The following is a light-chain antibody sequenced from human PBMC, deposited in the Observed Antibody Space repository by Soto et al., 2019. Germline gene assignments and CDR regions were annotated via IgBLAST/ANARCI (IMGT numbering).Light chain of an antibody. V-gene: IGKV1-12*01. CDR1: QGISSW. Sequence: DIQMTQSPSSVSASVGDRFTITCRASQGISSWLAWYQQKPGKAPKLLIYAASSLQSGVPSRFSGSRSGPDFTLTISSLQSEDFAEYHCQQYNNWPQTFGQGTKVDI. J-gene: IGKJ1*01. CDR3: QQYNNWPQT. CDR2: AAS.